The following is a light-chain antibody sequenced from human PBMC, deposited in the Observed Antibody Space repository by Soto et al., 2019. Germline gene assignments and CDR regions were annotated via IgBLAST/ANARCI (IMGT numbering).Light chain of an antibody. J-gene: IGKJ4*01. CDR1: QSINSH. CDR3: QQRPNWPLT. V-gene: IGKV3-11*01. CDR2: DAS. Sequence: EIVLTQSPATLSVSPGERATLSCRASQSINSHLAWYQQKPGQAPRLLIYDASNRATGIPARFSGSGSGTDFTLTISSLEPEDVAVYYCQQRPNWPLTFGGGTKVEIK.